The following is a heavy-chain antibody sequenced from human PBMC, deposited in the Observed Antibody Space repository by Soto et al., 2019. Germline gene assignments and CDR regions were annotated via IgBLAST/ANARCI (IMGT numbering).Heavy chain of an antibody. CDR3: AKAPNLVTHWFDP. Sequence: EMQLVESGGGLVQPGRSLRLSCAVSGFTFENFALHWVRQAPGKGLEWVSGFNWNSGTIAYADSVKGRFTISQDNAKSSLYLHLNGLRPEDTAFYYCAKAPNLVTHWFDPWGQGTLVTVSS. D-gene: IGHD3-9*01. V-gene: IGHV3-9*01. CDR1: GFTFENFA. CDR2: FNWNSGTI. J-gene: IGHJ5*02.